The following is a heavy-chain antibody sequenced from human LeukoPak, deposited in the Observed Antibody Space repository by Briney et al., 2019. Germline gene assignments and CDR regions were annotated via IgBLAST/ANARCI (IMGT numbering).Heavy chain of an antibody. J-gene: IGHJ6*02. CDR1: GFTFSSYA. CDR3: ARGPGGTISGVYGMDV. CDR2: INHSGTT. D-gene: IGHD3-3*01. Sequence: GSLRLSCVASGFTFSSYAMSWIRQPPGKGLEWIGEINHSGTTNSKSSLKSRVTISLDTSKNQFSLKLRSVTAADTAVYYCARGPGGTISGVYGMDVWGQGPRSPSP. V-gene: IGHV4-34*01.